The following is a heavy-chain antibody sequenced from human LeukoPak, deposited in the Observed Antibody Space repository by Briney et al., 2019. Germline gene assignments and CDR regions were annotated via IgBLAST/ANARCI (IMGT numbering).Heavy chain of an antibody. D-gene: IGHD3-9*01. V-gene: IGHV4-59*01. CDR3: ARGGDILTGYYDNWFDP. Sequence: SETLSLTCTVSGGSISSYYWSWIRQPPGKGLEWIGYIYYSGSTNYNPSLKSRVTISVDTSKNQFSLKLSSVTAADTAVYYCARGGDILTGYYDNWFDPWGQGTLVIVSS. J-gene: IGHJ5*02. CDR2: IYYSGST. CDR1: GGSISSYY.